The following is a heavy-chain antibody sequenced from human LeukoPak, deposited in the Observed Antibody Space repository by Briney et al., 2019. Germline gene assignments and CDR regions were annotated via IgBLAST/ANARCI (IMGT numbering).Heavy chain of an antibody. Sequence: PGGSLRLSCEASSVAFSRCWMSWVRQAPEKGLEWVASIKEDGSQEYYVDSVMGRFTISRDNAKNSMYLQMNSLRAEDTAVYYCACSYSGYDSGHSWGQGTLVTVSS. CDR2: IKEDGSQE. J-gene: IGHJ4*02. CDR3: ACSYSGYDSGHS. D-gene: IGHD5-12*01. CDR1: SVAFSRCW. V-gene: IGHV3-7*01.